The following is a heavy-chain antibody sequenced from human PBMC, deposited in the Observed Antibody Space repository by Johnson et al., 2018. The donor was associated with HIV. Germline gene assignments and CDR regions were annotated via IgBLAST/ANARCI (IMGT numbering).Heavy chain of an antibody. Sequence: QVQLVESGGGVVQPGGSMRLSCAASGFTFSSSGMHWVRQAPGKGLEWVAFIRYDGSNKYYDDSGKGRFTISRDNSKTTLYMQMNSLRAEDTAVYYCARAVTPFGDWEAFDIWGQGTMVTVSS. D-gene: IGHD3-10*01. CDR3: ARAVTPFGDWEAFDI. CDR1: GFTFSSSG. J-gene: IGHJ3*02. CDR2: IRYDGSNK. V-gene: IGHV3-30*02.